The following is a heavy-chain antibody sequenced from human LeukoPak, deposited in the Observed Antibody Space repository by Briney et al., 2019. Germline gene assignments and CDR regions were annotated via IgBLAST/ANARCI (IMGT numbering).Heavy chain of an antibody. J-gene: IGHJ4*02. V-gene: IGHV1-24*01. Sequence: ASVKVSCKVSGYTLTELSMHWVRQAPGKGLEWMGGFDPEDGETIYAQKFQGRVTMTEDTSTDTAYMELSSLRAEDTAVYFCAKRGIVIRAVIIVGFHKEAYYFDYWGQGALVTVSS. CDR2: FDPEDGET. CDR3: AKRGIVIRAVIIVGFHKEAYYFDY. CDR1: GYTLTELS. D-gene: IGHD3-10*01.